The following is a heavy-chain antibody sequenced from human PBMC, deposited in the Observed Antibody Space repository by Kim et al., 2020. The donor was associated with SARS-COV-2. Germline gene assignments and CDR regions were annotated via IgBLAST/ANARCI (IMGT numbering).Heavy chain of an antibody. CDR3: ARDGRRYCSGGSCSSWFDP. Sequence: SVKVSCKASGGTFSSYAISWVRQAPGQGLEWMGRIIPILGIANYAQKFQGRVTITADKSTSTAYMELSSLRSEDTAVYYCARDGRRYCSGGSCSSWFDPWGQGTLVTVSS. D-gene: IGHD2-15*01. CDR1: GGTFSSYA. CDR2: IIPILGIA. J-gene: IGHJ5*02. V-gene: IGHV1-69*04.